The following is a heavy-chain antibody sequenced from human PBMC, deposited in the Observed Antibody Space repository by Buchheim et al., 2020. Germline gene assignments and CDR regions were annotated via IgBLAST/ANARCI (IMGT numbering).Heavy chain of an antibody. J-gene: IGHJ4*02. CDR3: ARRKVGATTFLDY. Sequence: QVQLVESGGGLVKPGGSLRLSCAASGFTFSDYYMSWIRQAPGKGLEWGSYISSSSRYTNYADSVKGRFTISRDNAKKPLYLQMNSLRAEDTAVYYCARRKVGATTFLDYWGQGTL. CDR2: ISSSSRYT. CDR1: GFTFSDYY. V-gene: IGHV3-11*06. D-gene: IGHD1-26*01.